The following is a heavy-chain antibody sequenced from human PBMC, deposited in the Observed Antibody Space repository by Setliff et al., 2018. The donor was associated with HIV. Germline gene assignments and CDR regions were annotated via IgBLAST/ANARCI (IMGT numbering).Heavy chain of an antibody. Sequence: SETLSLTCSVSGDSITRGSYWGWVRQPPGKGPEWLGHIYNTGRTYDNPTLKSRVTISVDTSKNQFSLELTSVTAADTAVFYCVRVSSSGYYGEGAFDIWGQGTVVTVSS. CDR3: VRVSSSGYYGEGAFDI. J-gene: IGHJ3*02. CDR1: GDSITRGSY. D-gene: IGHD3-22*01. CDR2: IYNTGRT. V-gene: IGHV4-38-2*02.